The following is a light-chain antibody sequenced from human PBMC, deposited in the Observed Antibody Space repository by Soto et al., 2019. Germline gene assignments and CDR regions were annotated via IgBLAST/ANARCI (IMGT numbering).Light chain of an antibody. J-gene: IGKJ4*01. V-gene: IGKV3-20*01. CDR1: QSVSSSY. CDR3: NHDDSKPTDRP. CDR2: GAS. Sequence: EVVLTQSPGTLSLSPGERATLSCRASQSVSSSYLPWYQQKPGQAPRLIIYGASSRVTGIPDRFSGSASGTYFTRTISRLEAGDFAVYYCNHDDSKPTDRPFGGGTKVEIK.